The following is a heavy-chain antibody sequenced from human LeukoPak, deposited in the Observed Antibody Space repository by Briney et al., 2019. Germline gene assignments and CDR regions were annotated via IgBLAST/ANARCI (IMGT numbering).Heavy chain of an antibody. V-gene: IGHV1-69*02. Sequence: ASVKVSCKASGGTFSSYTISWVRQAPGQGLEWTGRIIPILGIANYAQKFQGRVTITADKSTSTAYMELSSLRSEDTAVYYCARGSSSSKPNFDYWGQGTLVTVSS. CDR3: ARGSSSSKPNFDY. CDR2: IIPILGIA. CDR1: GGTFSSYT. D-gene: IGHD6-6*01. J-gene: IGHJ4*02.